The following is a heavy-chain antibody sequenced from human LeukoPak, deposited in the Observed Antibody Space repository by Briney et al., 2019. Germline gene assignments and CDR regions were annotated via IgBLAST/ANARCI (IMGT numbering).Heavy chain of an antibody. V-gene: IGHV3-72*01. Sequence: PGGSLRLSCAASGFTFSSYWMNWVRQAPGKGLEWVGRTRNKANSYTTEYAASVKGRFTISRDDSKNSLYLQMNSLKTEDTAVYYCARVVSSSWYTYYFDSWGQGTLVTVSS. CDR3: ARVVSSSWYTYYFDS. CDR2: TRNKANSYTT. J-gene: IGHJ4*02. CDR1: GFTFSSYW. D-gene: IGHD6-13*01.